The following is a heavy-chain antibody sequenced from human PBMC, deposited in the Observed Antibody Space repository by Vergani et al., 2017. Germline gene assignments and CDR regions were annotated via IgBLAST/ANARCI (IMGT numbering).Heavy chain of an antibody. CDR1: GFTFSSYE. V-gene: IGHV3-48*03. CDR3: AREGSGSYEFDY. Sequence: EVQLVESGGGLVQPGGSLRLSCAASGFTFSSYEMNWVRQAPGKGLEGVSYISSSGSTIYYADSVTGRLTISRDNAKNSLYLQMNSLRAEDTAVYYCAREGSGSYEFDYWGQGTLVTVSS. CDR2: ISSSGSTI. D-gene: IGHD1-26*01. J-gene: IGHJ4*02.